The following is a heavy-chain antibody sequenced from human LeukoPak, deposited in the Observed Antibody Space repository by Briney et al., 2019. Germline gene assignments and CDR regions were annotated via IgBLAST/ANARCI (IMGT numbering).Heavy chain of an antibody. Sequence: ASVKVSCKASRGTFSSYAISWVRQAPGQGLEWMGGIIPIFGTANYAQKFQGRVTITADKSTSTAYMELSSLRSEDTAVYYCALSPGYSSSWYHDYWGQGTLVTVSS. CDR3: ALSPGYSSSWYHDY. CDR2: IIPIFGTA. V-gene: IGHV1-69*06. CDR1: RGTFSSYA. D-gene: IGHD6-13*01. J-gene: IGHJ4*02.